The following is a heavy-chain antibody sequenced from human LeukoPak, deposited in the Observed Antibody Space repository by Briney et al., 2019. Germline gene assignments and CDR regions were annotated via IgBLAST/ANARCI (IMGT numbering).Heavy chain of an antibody. CDR3: ARVRDGGGVWFDP. D-gene: IGHD2-8*01. CDR1: GDSISSGGYY. Sequence: PSETLSLTCTVSGDSISSGGYYWSWIRQHPGKGLEWTGYIYYSGSTLFSPSLKSRLTISVDTSKNQFSLKLSSVTAADTAVYYCARVRDGGGVWFDPWGQGTPVTVSS. CDR2: IYYSGST. J-gene: IGHJ5*02. V-gene: IGHV4-31*03.